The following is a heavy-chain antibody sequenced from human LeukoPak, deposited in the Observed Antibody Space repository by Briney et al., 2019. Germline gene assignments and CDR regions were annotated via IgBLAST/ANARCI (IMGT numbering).Heavy chain of an antibody. CDR1: GFTFDDYA. CDR2: ISWNSGSI. V-gene: IGHV3-9*01. J-gene: IGHJ4*02. Sequence: QAGGSLRLSCAASGFTFDDYAMPWVRQAPGKGLEWVSGISWNSGSIGYADSVKGRFTISRDNAKNSLYLQMNSLRAEDTALYYCAKDGGVGGVGATRALDSWGQGTLVTVSS. D-gene: IGHD1-26*01. CDR3: AKDGGVGGVGATRALDS.